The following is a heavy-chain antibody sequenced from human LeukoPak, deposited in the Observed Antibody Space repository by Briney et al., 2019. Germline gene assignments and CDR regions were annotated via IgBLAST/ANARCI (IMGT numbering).Heavy chain of an antibody. V-gene: IGHV3-23*01. J-gene: IGHJ4*02. CDR1: GFTFSSYA. CDR2: ISGSGGST. CDR3: AKQNGDYYDSKFDY. D-gene: IGHD3-22*01. Sequence: PGGSLRLSCAASGFTFSSYAMSWVRQAPGKGLVWVSGISGSGGSTYYAESVKGRFTISRDNSKNTLYLQMNSPRAEDTAVYYCAKQNGDYYDSKFDYWGQGTLVTVSS.